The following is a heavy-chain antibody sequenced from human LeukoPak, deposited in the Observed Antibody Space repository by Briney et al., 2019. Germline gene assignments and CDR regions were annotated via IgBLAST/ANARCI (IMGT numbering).Heavy chain of an antibody. J-gene: IGHJ5*02. D-gene: IGHD4-23*01. CDR1: GGSISSGGYY. CDR2: IYYSGST. Sequence: SQTLSLTCTVSGGSISSGGYYWSWIRQHPGKGLEWIGYIYYSGSTYYNPSLKSRVTISVDTSKNQFSLKLSSVTAADTAVYYCARVAVVGTVVTRLFDPWGQGTLVTVSS. V-gene: IGHV4-31*03. CDR3: ARVAVVGTVVTRLFDP.